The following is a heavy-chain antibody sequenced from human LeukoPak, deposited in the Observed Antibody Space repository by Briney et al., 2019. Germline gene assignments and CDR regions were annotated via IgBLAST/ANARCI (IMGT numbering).Heavy chain of an antibody. CDR2: MYHTGGF. V-gene: IGHV4-4*02. Sequence: SETLSLTCAVSGDSINSINWWSWVRQPPGQGLEWIGEMYHTGGFNYNPSLKSRVTISLGKSQNQFSLRLSSVTAADTAVYYCARNPRDGYTFDYWGQGTLVTVSS. J-gene: IGHJ4*02. CDR1: GDSINSINW. CDR3: ARNPRDGYTFDY. D-gene: IGHD5-24*01.